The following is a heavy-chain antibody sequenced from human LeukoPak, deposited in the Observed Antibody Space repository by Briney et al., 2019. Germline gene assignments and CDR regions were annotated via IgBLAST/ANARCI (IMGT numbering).Heavy chain of an antibody. CDR1: GFTFISYA. D-gene: IGHD2-2*01. J-gene: IGHJ4*02. CDR2: ISGSGGST. V-gene: IGHV3-23*01. Sequence: GGSLRLSCAASGFTFISYAMSWVRQAPGKGLEWVSAISGSGGSTYYADSVKGRFTISRDNSKNTLYLQMNSLRAEDTAVYYCAKVDCSSTSCCGDYWGQGTLVTVSS. CDR3: AKVDCSSTSCCGDY.